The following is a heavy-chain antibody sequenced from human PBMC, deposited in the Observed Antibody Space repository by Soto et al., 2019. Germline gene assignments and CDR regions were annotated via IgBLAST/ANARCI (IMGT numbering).Heavy chain of an antibody. CDR3: VGAAPGD. CDR1: GFIVSNKH. V-gene: IGHV3-53*05. J-gene: IGHJ4*02. D-gene: IGHD3-16*01. CDR2: LYTDDRT. Sequence: EVQLVETGGGLMQPGGSLRLSCAASGFIVSNKHMGWVRQAPGKGLESVSILYTDDRTYYADSVKGRFTISRDHSKNTVSLQMTGLRDEDTAMYYCVGAAPGDWGQGTPVTVSS.